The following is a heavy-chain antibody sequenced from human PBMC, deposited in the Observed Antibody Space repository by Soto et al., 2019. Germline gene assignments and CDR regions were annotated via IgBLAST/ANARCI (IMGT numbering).Heavy chain of an antibody. CDR1: GGSISSRSYY. CDR2: IYNSGST. V-gene: IGHV4-39*01. D-gene: IGHD6-6*01. Sequence: SDTLSLTCTVFGGSISSRSYYWGWIRQPPGKGLEWIGSIYNSGSTYYNPSLKSRVTISVDTSKNQFSLKLSSVTAADTAVYYCARWSSSSSSYGMDVWGQGTTVTVS. J-gene: IGHJ6*02. CDR3: ARWSSSSSSYGMDV.